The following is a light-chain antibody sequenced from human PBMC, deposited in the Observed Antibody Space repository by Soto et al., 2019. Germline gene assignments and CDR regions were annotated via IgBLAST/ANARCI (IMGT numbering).Light chain of an antibody. CDR2: KND. V-gene: IGLV1-44*01. CDR3: AAWDDIRNTYV. Sequence: QSVLTQPPSASGAPGQRVTICCSGNYSNVGDNTVDWYQHLPGSAPKLRIYKNDQRPSWIPDQFSASKSGTSASLAISGLQSGHDADYYCAAWDDIRNTYVFGTGTKVTVL. J-gene: IGLJ1*01. CDR1: YSNVGDNT.